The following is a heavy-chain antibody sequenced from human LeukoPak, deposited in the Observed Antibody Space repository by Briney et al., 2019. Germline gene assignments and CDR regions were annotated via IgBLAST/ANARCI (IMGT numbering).Heavy chain of an antibody. V-gene: IGHV3-7*01. D-gene: IGHD3-16*02. Sequence: GGSLRLSCAASGFTFSSYWMSWVRQAPGKGLEWVANIKQDGSEKYYVDSVRGRFTISRDNAKNSLYLQMNSLRAEDTAVYYCARGVIMITFGGVIVHDAFDIWGQGTMVTVSS. CDR3: ARGVIMITFGGVIVHDAFDI. CDR1: GFTFSSYW. J-gene: IGHJ3*02. CDR2: IKQDGSEK.